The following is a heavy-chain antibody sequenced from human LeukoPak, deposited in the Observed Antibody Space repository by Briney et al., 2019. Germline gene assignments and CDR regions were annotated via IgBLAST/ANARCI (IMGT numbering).Heavy chain of an antibody. CDR3: AGDAGWTFGI. Sequence: GGSLRLSCTASGFTFSNYWMSWFRQAPGKGLEWVANIKKDGSEKLYVDSVEGRFTISRDNAKNSVFLQMNSLTDDDTAVYYCAGDAGWTFGIWGQGTMATVST. V-gene: IGHV3-7*01. D-gene: IGHD1-14*01. J-gene: IGHJ3*02. CDR2: IKKDGSEK. CDR1: GFTFSNYW.